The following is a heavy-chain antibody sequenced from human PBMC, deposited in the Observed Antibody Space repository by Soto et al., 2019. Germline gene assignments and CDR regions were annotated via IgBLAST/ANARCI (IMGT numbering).Heavy chain of an antibody. D-gene: IGHD4-17*01. Sequence: QVQLQQWGAGLLKPSETLSLTCAVYGGSFSGYYWSWIRQPLGKGLEWIGEINHRGSTNYNPSLKSRVPISVDTSKNQFALKLSSVTAADTAVYYCARGLTTVTTVRYFDHWGQGTLVTVSS. CDR3: ARGLTTVTTVRYFDH. V-gene: IGHV4-34*01. J-gene: IGHJ4*02. CDR2: INHRGST. CDR1: GGSFSGYY.